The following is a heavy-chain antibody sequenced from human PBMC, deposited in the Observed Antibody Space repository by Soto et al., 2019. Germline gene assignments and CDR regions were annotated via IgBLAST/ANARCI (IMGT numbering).Heavy chain of an antibody. CDR2: INPKSGGT. D-gene: IGHD2-8*01. CDR1: GYSFTDYH. V-gene: IGHV1-2*04. Sequence: ASVKVSCKASGYSFTDYHIHWVRQAPGQGLEWLGRINPKSGGTSTAQKFQGWVTMTTDTSISTASMELTRLTADDTAIYYCARGDSTDCSNGVCSFFYNHDMDVWGQGTTVTVSS. J-gene: IGHJ6*02. CDR3: ARGDSTDCSNGVCSFFYNHDMDV.